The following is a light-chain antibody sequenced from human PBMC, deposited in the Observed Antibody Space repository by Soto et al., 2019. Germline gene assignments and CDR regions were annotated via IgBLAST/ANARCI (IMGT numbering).Light chain of an antibody. Sequence: NFMLAQPHSVSESPGKTVTISCTGSSGSIASNYVQWYQQRPGSAPTTVIYEDNQRPSGVPDRFSGSIDTSSNSASLTISGLKTEDEADYYCQSYDNSSLWVFGGGTQLTVL. CDR1: SGSIASNY. V-gene: IGLV6-57*02. CDR3: QSYDNSSLWV. J-gene: IGLJ3*02. CDR2: EDN.